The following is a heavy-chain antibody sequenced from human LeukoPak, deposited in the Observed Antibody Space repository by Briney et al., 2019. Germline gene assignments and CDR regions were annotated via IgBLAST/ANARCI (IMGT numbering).Heavy chain of an antibody. J-gene: IGHJ4*02. CDR3: ARGEGYDFWSGYYTDY. CDR2: ISSGSGYI. Sequence: GGSLRLSCAASGFTFSTYTMNWVRQAPGEGLEWVSSISSGSGYIYYADSVKGRFTISRDNAKNSLYLQMNSLRAEDTAVYYCARGEGYDFWSGYYTDYWGQGTLVTVSS. V-gene: IGHV3-21*01. CDR1: GFTFSTYT. D-gene: IGHD3-3*01.